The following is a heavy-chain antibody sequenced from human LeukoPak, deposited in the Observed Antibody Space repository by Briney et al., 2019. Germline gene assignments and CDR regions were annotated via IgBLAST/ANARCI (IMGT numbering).Heavy chain of an antibody. CDR1: GGSISGTNW. CDR2: ISLAGQT. D-gene: IGHD1-26*01. Sequence: SETLSLTCGVSGGSISGTNWWSWVRQPPGQGLEWIGEISLAGQTNYNPTLNGRVTMSLDKSSNQLSLHLTSVTAADTATYFCSRESGPFCPFGFWGQGTLVIVSS. V-gene: IGHV4/OR15-8*02. CDR3: SRESGPFCPFGF. J-gene: IGHJ4*02.